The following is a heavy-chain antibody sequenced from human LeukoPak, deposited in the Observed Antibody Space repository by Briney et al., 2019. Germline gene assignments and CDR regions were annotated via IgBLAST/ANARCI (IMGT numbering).Heavy chain of an antibody. CDR1: GYTFTSYY. D-gene: IGHD6-19*01. CDR3: ARVGGWDVFDI. CDR2: INPSGGST. J-gene: IGHJ3*02. Sequence: ASVKVSCKASGYTFTSYYMHWVRQAPGQGLEWMGIINPSGGSTSYAQKFQGRVTMTRDMSTSTVYMELSSLRAEDTAVYYCARVGGWDVFDIWGQGTMVTVSS. V-gene: IGHV1-46*01.